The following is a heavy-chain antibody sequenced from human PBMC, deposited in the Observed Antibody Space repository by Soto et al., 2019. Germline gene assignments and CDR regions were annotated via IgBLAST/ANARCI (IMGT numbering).Heavy chain of an antibody. V-gene: IGHV5-51*01. CDR1: GYSFTSYW. CDR2: IYPGDSDT. J-gene: IGHJ6*02. D-gene: IGHD1-26*01. Sequence: PGESLKISCKGSGYSFTSYWIGCFLQMPGKGLEWMGIIYPGDSDTGYSPSFQGQVTISADKSISTAYLQWSSLKASDTAMYYCARQIRALYYGMDVWGQGTTVTVSS. CDR3: ARQIRALYYGMDV.